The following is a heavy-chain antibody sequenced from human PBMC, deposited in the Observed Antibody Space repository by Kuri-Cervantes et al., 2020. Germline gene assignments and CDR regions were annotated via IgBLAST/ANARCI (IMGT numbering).Heavy chain of an antibody. CDR2: IYYSGST. V-gene: IGHV4-59*12. CDR3: ARVQYGGDTN. J-gene: IGHJ4*02. CDR1: GGSISSYY. D-gene: IGHD2-21*02. Sequence: SETLSLTCTVSGGSISSYYWSWIRQPPGKGLEWIGYIYYSGSTNYNPSLKSRDTISVDKSKNQFSLKLSSVTAAATAVYYCARVQYGGDTNWGQGTLVTVSS.